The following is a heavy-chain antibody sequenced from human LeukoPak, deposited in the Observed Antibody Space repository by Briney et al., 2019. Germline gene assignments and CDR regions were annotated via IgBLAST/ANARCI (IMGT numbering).Heavy chain of an antibody. V-gene: IGHV3-23*01. CDR2: ISGSGGST. J-gene: IGHJ6*03. CDR1: GFTFSSYA. Sequence: GGSLRLSCAASGFTFSSYAMSWVRQAPGKGLEWVSAISGSGGSTYYADSVKGRFTISRDNSKNTLYLQMNSLRAEDTAVYYCARDPGHGDFWSGYSPEHYMDVWGKGTTVTVSS. CDR3: ARDPGHGDFWSGYSPEHYMDV. D-gene: IGHD3-3*01.